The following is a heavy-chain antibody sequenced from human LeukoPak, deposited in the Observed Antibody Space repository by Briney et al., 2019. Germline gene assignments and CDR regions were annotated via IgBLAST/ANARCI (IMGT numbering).Heavy chain of an antibody. V-gene: IGHV3-30*02. CDR1: RFTFSSYG. Sequence: GGSLRLSCAASRFTFSSYGMHWVRQAPGKGLEWVAFIPYDGNNKYYADSVKGRFTISRGNSKNTLYLQMSSLRAEDTAVYYCVKDGDDSGSYLVYWGQGTLVTVSS. CDR3: VKDGDDSGSYLVY. J-gene: IGHJ4*02. D-gene: IGHD1-26*01. CDR2: IPYDGNNK.